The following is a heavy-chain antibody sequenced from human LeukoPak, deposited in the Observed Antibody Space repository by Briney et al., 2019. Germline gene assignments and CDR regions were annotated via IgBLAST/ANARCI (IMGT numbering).Heavy chain of an antibody. CDR3: AELGITMIGGV. CDR1: GFTFSSYE. J-gene: IGHJ6*04. V-gene: IGHV3-48*03. CDR2: ISSSGSTI. D-gene: IGHD3-10*02. Sequence: GGSLRLSCAASGFTFSSYEMNWVRQAPGKGLEWVSYISSSGSTIYYADSVKGRFTISRNNAKNSLYLQMNSLRAEDTAVYYCAELGITMIGGVWGKGTTVTISS.